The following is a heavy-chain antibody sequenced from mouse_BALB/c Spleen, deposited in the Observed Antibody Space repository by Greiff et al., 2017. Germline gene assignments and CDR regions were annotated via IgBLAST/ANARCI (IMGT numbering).Heavy chain of an antibody. CDR2: INPSNGGT. V-gene: IGHV1S81*02. CDR1: GYTFTSYY. Sequence: QLQQSGAELVKPGASVKLSCKASGYTFTSYYMYWVKQRPGQGLEWIGEINPSNGGTNFNEKFKSKATLTVDKSSSTAYMQLSSLTSEDSAVYYCTSSLLYYAMDYWGQGTSVTVSS. D-gene: IGHD1-2*01. CDR3: TSSLLYYAMDY. J-gene: IGHJ4*01.